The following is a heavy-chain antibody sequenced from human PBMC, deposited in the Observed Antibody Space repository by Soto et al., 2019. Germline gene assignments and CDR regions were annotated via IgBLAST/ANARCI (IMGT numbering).Heavy chain of an antibody. Sequence: PGGSLRLSCAASGFTFSSYAMSWVRQAPGKGLEWASAISGSGGSTYYADSVKGRFTISRDNSKNTLYLQMNSLRAEDTAVYYCATRAGGPTYYNIFTKADGNYYYGMDVWGQGTTVPVSS. CDR2: ISGSGGST. CDR1: GFTFSSYA. D-gene: IGHD3-9*01. J-gene: IGHJ6*02. CDR3: ATRAGGPTYYNIFTKADGNYYYGMDV. V-gene: IGHV3-23*01.